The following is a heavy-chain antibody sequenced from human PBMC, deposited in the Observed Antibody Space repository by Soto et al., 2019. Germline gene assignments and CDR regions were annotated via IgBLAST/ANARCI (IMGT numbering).Heavy chain of an antibody. J-gene: IGHJ6*02. CDR3: ARGSSIAGLYYGMDV. Sequence: QVQLQESGPGLVKHSQSLSLTCTVSGGSISSGGYYWTWIRQHPGKGLEWIGYNYYSGITYYNPSLKSLLTISLDTSKNQFSLKLSSVTAADTAVYYCARGSSIAGLYYGMDVWGQGTTVTVSS. V-gene: IGHV4-31*01. CDR1: GGSISSGGYY. CDR2: NYYSGIT. D-gene: IGHD6-6*01.